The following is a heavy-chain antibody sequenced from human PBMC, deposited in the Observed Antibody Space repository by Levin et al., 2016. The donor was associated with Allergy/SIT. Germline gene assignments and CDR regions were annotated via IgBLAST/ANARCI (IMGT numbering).Heavy chain of an antibody. D-gene: IGHD3-22*01. CDR3: ARFIVVVITGYYGMDV. V-gene: IGHV1-46*03. Sequence: WVRQAPGQGLEWMGIINPSGGSTSYAQKFQGRVTMTRDTSTSTVYMELSSLRSEDTAVYYCARFIVVVITGYYGMDVWGQGTTVTVSS. CDR2: INPSGGST. J-gene: IGHJ6*02.